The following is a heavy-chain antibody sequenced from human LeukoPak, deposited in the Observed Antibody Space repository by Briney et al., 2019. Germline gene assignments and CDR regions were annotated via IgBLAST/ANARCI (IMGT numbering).Heavy chain of an antibody. D-gene: IGHD2-15*01. V-gene: IGHV3-48*04. CDR1: GFTFSTYN. CDR2: ISSSSSTI. Sequence: GGSLRLSCAASGFTFSTYNMNWVRQGPGKGLEWVSYISSSSSTIYYADSVKGRFTISRDNANNSLYLQMNSLRAEDTAVYYCARESSGGSPDYWGQGTLVTVSS. CDR3: ARESSGGSPDY. J-gene: IGHJ4*02.